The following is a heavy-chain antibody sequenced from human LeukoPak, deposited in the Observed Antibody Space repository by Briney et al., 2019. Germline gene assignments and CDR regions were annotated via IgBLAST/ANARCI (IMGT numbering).Heavy chain of an antibody. CDR3: AKARITMVRGVITSYYFDY. CDR2: INPNSGGT. J-gene: IGHJ4*02. Sequence: ASVKVSCKASGYTFTGYYMHWVRQAPGQGLEWMGWINPNSGGTNYAQKFQGRVTMTRDTSISTAYMELSRLRSDDTAVYYCAKARITMVRGVITSYYFDYWGQGTLVTVSS. CDR1: GYTFTGYY. D-gene: IGHD3-10*01. V-gene: IGHV1-2*02.